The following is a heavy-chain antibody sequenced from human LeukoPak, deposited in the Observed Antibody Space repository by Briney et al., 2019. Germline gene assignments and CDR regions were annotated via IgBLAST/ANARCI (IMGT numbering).Heavy chain of an antibody. Sequence: SETLSLTCTVSGGSIYSSSSYWGWIRQPPGKGLEWIGSIHYSGSTYYNPSLKSRVTISVDTSKNQFSLKLSSVTAADTAVYYCARSYNSGSYYPYYFDFWGQGTLVAVSS. J-gene: IGHJ4*01. CDR3: ARSYNSGSYYPYYFDF. CDR1: GGSIYSSSSY. D-gene: IGHD3-10*01. V-gene: IGHV4-39*07. CDR2: IHYSGST.